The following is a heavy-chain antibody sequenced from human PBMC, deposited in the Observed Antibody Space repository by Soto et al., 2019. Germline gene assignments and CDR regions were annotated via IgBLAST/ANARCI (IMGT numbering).Heavy chain of an antibody. CDR3: ASRYCSSTSCSLYYYYYGMDV. CDR1: GGSISSSNW. CDR2: IYHSGST. J-gene: IGHJ6*02. D-gene: IGHD2-2*01. Sequence: SETLSLTCAVSGGSISSSNWWSCFRQPPGKGLECIGEIYHSGSTNYNPSLKSRVTISVDKSKNQFSLKLSSVTAADTAVYYCASRYCSSTSCSLYYYYYGMDVWGQGTTVTVSS. V-gene: IGHV4-4*02.